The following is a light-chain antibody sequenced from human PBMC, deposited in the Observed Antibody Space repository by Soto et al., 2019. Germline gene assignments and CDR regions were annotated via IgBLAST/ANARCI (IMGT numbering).Light chain of an antibody. Sequence: EIVMTQSPATLSVSPGERATLSCRASQSVSSNLAWYQQKPGQAPRPLIYGASTRATGIPARFSGSGSGTEFTLTISSLQSEDFAVYYCQQYNNWPPPYGFGQGTKVDIK. CDR1: QSVSSN. CDR3: QQYNNWPPPYG. V-gene: IGKV3-15*01. J-gene: IGKJ2*03. CDR2: GAS.